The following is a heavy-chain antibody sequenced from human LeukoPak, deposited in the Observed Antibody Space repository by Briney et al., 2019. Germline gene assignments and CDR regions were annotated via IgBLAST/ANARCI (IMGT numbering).Heavy chain of an antibody. D-gene: IGHD6-19*01. CDR2: IYYSGST. CDR1: GGSISSGGYY. V-gene: IGHV4-31*03. CDR3: ARGGIAVAGIYY. Sequence: SQTLSLTCTVSGGSISSGGYYWSWIRQHPGKGLEWIGYIYYSGSTYYNPSLKSRVTISVDTSKNQFSLKLSSVTAADTAVYYCARGGIAVAGIYYWGQGTLVTVSS. J-gene: IGHJ4*02.